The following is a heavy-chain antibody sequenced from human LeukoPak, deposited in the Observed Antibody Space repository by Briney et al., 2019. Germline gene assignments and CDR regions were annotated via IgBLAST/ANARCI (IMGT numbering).Heavy chain of an antibody. CDR1: GGSFSGYY. D-gene: IGHD2-15*01. V-gene: IGHV4-34*01. CDR3: ARVSRYSGNYYFDY. J-gene: IGHJ4*02. Sequence: SETLSLTCAVYGGSFSGYYWSWIRQPPGKGLEWIGEINHSGSTNYNPSLKSRVTISVDTSKNQFSLKLSSVTAADTAVYYCARVSRYSGNYYFDYWGQGTLVTVSS. CDR2: INHSGST.